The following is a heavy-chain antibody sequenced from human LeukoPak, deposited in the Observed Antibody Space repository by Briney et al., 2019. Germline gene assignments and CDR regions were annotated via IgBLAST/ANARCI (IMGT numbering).Heavy chain of an antibody. CDR2: ISSTSNTI. D-gene: IGHD1-1*01. Sequence: GGSLRLSCAASGFTVSSNYMSWVRQALGKGLEWVSYISSTSNTIYYADSVKGRFTISRDNAENSLYLQMNSLRDEDTAVYYCARKATDFDDWGQGTLVTVSS. V-gene: IGHV3-48*02. CDR1: GFTVSSNY. J-gene: IGHJ4*02. CDR3: ARKATDFDD.